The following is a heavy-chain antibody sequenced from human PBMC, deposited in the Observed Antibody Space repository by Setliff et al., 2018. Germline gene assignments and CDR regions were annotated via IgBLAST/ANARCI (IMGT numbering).Heavy chain of an antibody. D-gene: IGHD1-1*01. CDR2: IHYLGTT. Sequence: SETLSLTCTVSGASISSGTYYWGWIRQPPGKGLEWIGRIHYLGTTYSNASLASRLTMSVDTSKNQFSLRLTSVTAADTAVYYCATTGTYRYFDYWGQGILVTV. J-gene: IGHJ4*02. CDR1: GASISSGTYY. V-gene: IGHV4-39*01. CDR3: ATTGTYRYFDY.